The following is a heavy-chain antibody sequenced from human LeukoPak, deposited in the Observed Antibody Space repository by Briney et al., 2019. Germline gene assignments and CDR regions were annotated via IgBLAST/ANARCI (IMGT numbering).Heavy chain of an antibody. V-gene: IGHV1-2*02. J-gene: IGHJ6*03. D-gene: IGHD3-10*01. CDR1: GYTFTSYG. CDR2: INPNSGGT. CDR3: ARSMYGSGSPLYYYYYMDV. Sequence: ASVKVSCKASGYTFTSYGISWVRQAPGQGLEWMGWINPNSGGTNYAQKFQGRVTMTRDTSTSTAYMELSRLRSDDTAVYYCARSMYGSGSPLYYYYYMDVWGKGTTVTVSS.